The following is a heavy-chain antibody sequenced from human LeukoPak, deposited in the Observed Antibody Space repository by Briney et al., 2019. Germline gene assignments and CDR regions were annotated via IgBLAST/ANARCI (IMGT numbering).Heavy chain of an antibody. CDR1: GYTFTSYY. CDR2: INPSGGST. D-gene: IGHD3-10*02. J-gene: IGHJ6*03. V-gene: IGHV1-46*01. Sequence: ASVKVSCKASGYTFTSYYMHWVRQAPGQGLEWMGIINPSGGSTSYAQKFQGRVTMTRDMSTSTVYMELSSLRSEDTAVYYCARSPMLGDYYYYYMDVWGKGTTVTISS. CDR3: ARSPMLGDYYYYYMDV.